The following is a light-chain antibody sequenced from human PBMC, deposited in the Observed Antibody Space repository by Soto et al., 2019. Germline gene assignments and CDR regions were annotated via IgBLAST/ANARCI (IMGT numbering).Light chain of an antibody. V-gene: IGKV1-39*01. CDR2: AAS. J-gene: IGKJ4*01. CDR1: QSIKSY. CDR3: QQSYSTLLT. Sequence: DIQMTQSPSSLSASLGDRVTITCRASQSIKSYLNCYQQKPGKPPKLLIYAASNLQSGVTSRFSGSGSGTDFTITISSLQPADCATYYCQQSYSTLLTFGGGTKVESK.